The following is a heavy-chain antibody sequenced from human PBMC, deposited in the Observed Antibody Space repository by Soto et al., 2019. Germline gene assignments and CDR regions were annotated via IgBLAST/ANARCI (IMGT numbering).Heavy chain of an antibody. V-gene: IGHV1-8*01. CDR1: GYTFITYE. J-gene: IGHJ5*01. CDR2: RNPRSGNT. D-gene: IGHD6-13*01. CDR3: ARGDSFTSSWYWFDS. Sequence: QVQLVQSGVEVKKPGASVKVSCKTSGYTFITYEITWVRQAPGQGLEWRGWRNPRSGNTGYAQKFQGRVALTRNTSVNTAYMELTNLTSEDTAVYYCARGDSFTSSWYWFDSWGQGTLITVSS.